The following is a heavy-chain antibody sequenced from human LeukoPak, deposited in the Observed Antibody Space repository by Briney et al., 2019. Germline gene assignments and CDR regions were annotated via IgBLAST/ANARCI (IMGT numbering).Heavy chain of an antibody. CDR3: AGDCVGPLQLELFDY. Sequence: RASVKVSCTASGGTFSSYAIGWVRQAPGQGLEWMGRIIPIFGIANYAQKSKGRVTITADKSTSTGYMELRSLRSEDTAVYYCAGDCVGPLQLELFDYWGQGTLVTVSS. V-gene: IGHV1-69*04. CDR2: IIPIFGIA. CDR1: GGTFSSYA. D-gene: IGHD1-7*01. J-gene: IGHJ4*02.